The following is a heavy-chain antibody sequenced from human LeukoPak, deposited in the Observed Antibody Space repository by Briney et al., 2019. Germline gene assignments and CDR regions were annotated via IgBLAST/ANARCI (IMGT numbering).Heavy chain of an antibody. CDR2: IKQDGSEN. V-gene: IGHV3-7*04. Sequence: GGSLRLSCAASGFTLSSYWMIWVRQAPGKGLEWVANIKQDGSENYYVDSVEGRFTISRDNAKNSLYLQMNSLRAEDTAVYYCARDGRSYYYWGQGTLVTVSS. CDR1: GFTLSSYW. D-gene: IGHD1-26*01. J-gene: IGHJ4*02. CDR3: ARDGRSYYY.